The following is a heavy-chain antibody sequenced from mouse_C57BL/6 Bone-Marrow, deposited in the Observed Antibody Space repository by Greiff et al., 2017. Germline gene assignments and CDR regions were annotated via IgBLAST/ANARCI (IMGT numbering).Heavy chain of an antibody. V-gene: IGHV1-76*01. CDR1: GYTFTDYY. CDR2: IYPGSGST. CDR3: ARWGLRTWFAY. J-gene: IGHJ3*01. D-gene: IGHD2-13*01. Sequence: VQLQESGAELVRPGASVKLSCKASGYTFTDYYINWVKQRPGQGLEWIARIYPGSGSTNYNEKFKGKATFTADTSSNTAYMQLSSLTTEDSAIYYCARWGLRTWFAYWGQGTLVTVSA.